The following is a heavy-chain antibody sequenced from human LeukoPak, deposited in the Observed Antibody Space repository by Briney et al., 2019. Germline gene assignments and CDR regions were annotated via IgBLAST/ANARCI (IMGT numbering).Heavy chain of an antibody. CDR1: GFSLNTSGVG. CDR3: AHRRGDVSGWHY. D-gene: IGHD6-19*01. Sequence: SGPTLVNPTQTLTLTCAFSGFSLNTSGVGVGWIRQPPGKALEWLALIYWNDDKRYSPSLKSRLTITKDTSKNQVVLTVTNMDPVDTATYYCAHRRGDVSGWHYWGQGTLVTVSS. CDR2: IYWNDDK. J-gene: IGHJ4*02. V-gene: IGHV2-5*01.